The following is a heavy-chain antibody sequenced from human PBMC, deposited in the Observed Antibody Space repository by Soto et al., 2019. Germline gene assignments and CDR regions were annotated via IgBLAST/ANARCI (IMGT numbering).Heavy chain of an antibody. CDR2: TYYRSKWYN. Sequence: PSQTLSLTCALSGDSVSSNSAAWNWIRQSPSRGLEWLGRTYYRSKWYNDYAVSVKSRITINPDTSKNQFSLQLNSVTPEDTAVYYCAREGYCTNGVCVAFDPWGQGTLVTVSS. CDR1: GDSVSSNSAA. V-gene: IGHV6-1*01. J-gene: IGHJ5*02. CDR3: AREGYCTNGVCVAFDP. D-gene: IGHD2-8*01.